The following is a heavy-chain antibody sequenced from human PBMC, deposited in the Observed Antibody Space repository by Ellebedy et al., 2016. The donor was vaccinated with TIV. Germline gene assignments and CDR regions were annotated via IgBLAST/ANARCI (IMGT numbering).Heavy chain of an antibody. CDR3: ARILPSPEAAAPFDY. D-gene: IGHD6-13*01. J-gene: IGHJ4*02. CDR2: ISSSSSYI. Sequence: GESLKISXAASGFTFSSYAMSWVRQAPGKGLEWVSSISSSSSYIYYADSVKGRFTISRDNAKNSLYLQMNSLRAEDTAVYYCARILPSPEAAAPFDYWGQGTLVTVSS. CDR1: GFTFSSYA. V-gene: IGHV3-21*01.